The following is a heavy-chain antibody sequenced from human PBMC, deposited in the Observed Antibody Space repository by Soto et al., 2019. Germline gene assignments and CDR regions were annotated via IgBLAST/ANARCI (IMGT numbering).Heavy chain of an antibody. Sequence: QDQLVQSGVEVKKPGASVKVSCKASGYSFTNYGITWVRQAPGQGFEWMGWISAYNGNTNYAQKFQGRVTMTTDASTSTAYLELRSPRSDDTAVYYCARDRGVAPPVAGNTHYYYYMDVWDKGTTVTVSS. D-gene: IGHD6-19*01. J-gene: IGHJ6*03. CDR3: ARDRGVAPPVAGNTHYYYYMDV. V-gene: IGHV1-18*01. CDR1: GYSFTNYG. CDR2: ISAYNGNT.